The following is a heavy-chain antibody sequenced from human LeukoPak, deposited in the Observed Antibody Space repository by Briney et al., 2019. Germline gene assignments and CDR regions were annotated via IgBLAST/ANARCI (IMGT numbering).Heavy chain of an antibody. Sequence: GKSLRLSCAASGFTFRDSGMHWVRQAPGKGLEWVAVISYDGIDKYYADSVKDRFTISRDNFKSSQYLQMNSLRVEDTAVYYCAKDAGRYLNWGYFDLWGRGTLVTVSS. CDR3: AKDAGRYLNWGYFDL. CDR2: ISYDGIDK. D-gene: IGHD2-2*01. V-gene: IGHV3-30*18. CDR1: GFTFRDSG. J-gene: IGHJ2*01.